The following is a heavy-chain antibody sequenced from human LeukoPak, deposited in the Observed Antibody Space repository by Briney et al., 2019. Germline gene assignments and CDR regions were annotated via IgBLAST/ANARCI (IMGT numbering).Heavy chain of an antibody. J-gene: IGHJ4*02. D-gene: IGHD6-13*01. V-gene: IGHV3-33*06. CDR3: AKVVQYTASTGTGLDY. CDR2: IWYDGSYK. CDR1: GFTFSNYG. Sequence: PGGSLRLSCVASGFTFSNYGMHWVRQAPGKGLDWVAVIWYDGSYKYYADSVKGRFTISRENPKNTLYLQMNSLRAEGTGIYYCAKVVQYTASTGTGLDYWGQGTLVTVSS.